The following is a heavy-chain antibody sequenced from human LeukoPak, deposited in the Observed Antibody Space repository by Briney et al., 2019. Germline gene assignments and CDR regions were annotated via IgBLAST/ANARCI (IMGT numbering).Heavy chain of an antibody. Sequence: SETLSLTCTVSGGSISSNNYYWGWIRQPPGKGLEWIGSIYNSGSPYYNPSLKSRVTISVDTSKNQFSLKLSSVTAADTAVYYCARRGKNVNLNWFDPWGQGTLVTVSS. V-gene: IGHV4-39*01. CDR1: GGSISSNNYY. J-gene: IGHJ5*02. CDR3: ARRGKNVNLNWFDP. D-gene: IGHD1-1*01. CDR2: IYNSGSP.